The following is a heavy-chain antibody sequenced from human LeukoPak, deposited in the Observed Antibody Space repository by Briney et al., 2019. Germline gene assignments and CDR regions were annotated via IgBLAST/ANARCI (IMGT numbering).Heavy chain of an antibody. Sequence: SQTLSLTCTVSGGSISSGVYYWSWIRQHPGKGLEWIGYIYYSGSTYYNPSPKSRVTISVDTSKNQFSLKLSSVTAADTAVYYCARGGERETYYYDSSFGWFDPWGQGTLVTVSS. CDR3: ARGGERETYYYDSSFGWFDP. CDR1: GGSISSGVYY. J-gene: IGHJ5*02. V-gene: IGHV4-31*03. D-gene: IGHD3-22*01. CDR2: IYYSGST.